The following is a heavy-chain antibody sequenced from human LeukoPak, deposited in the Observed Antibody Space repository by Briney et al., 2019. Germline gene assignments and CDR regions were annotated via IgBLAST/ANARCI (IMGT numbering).Heavy chain of an antibody. Sequence: SVKVSFKASGGTFISYAISWVRQAPGQGLEWMGRIIPIFGIANYAQKFQGRVTITADKSTSTAYMELSSLRSEDTAVYYCASWGPYCTNGVCYSYYYYGMDVWGQGTTVTVSS. V-gene: IGHV1-69*04. J-gene: IGHJ6*02. CDR1: GGTFISYA. CDR2: IIPIFGIA. CDR3: ASWGPYCTNGVCYSYYYYGMDV. D-gene: IGHD2-8*01.